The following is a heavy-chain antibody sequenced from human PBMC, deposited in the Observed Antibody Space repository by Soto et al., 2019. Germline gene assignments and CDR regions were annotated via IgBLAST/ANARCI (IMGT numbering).Heavy chain of an antibody. V-gene: IGHV4-39*01. D-gene: IGHD3-9*01. Sequence: LSLTCTVSGGSISSSSYCWGWIRQPPGKGLEWIGSIYYSGSTYYNPSLKSRVTISVDTSKNQFSLKLSSVTAADTAVYYCARQEADYDILTGYYRTYGMDVWGQGTTVTVSS. CDR3: ARQEADYDILTGYYRTYGMDV. CDR2: IYYSGST. CDR1: GGSISSSSYC. J-gene: IGHJ6*02.